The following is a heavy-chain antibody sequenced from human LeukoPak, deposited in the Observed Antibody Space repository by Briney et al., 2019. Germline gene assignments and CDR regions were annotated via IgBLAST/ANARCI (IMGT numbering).Heavy chain of an antibody. Sequence: GGSLRLSCAASGFTFSSYAMNWVRQAPGKGLEWVSSISRGSDHIFYADSMKGRFTISRDNAKNSLYLQMNSLGAEDTAVYYCARPYDTRGYFPDYWGQGTLVAVSS. D-gene: IGHD3-22*01. CDR2: ISRGSDHI. CDR1: GFTFSSYA. CDR3: ARPYDTRGYFPDY. V-gene: IGHV3-21*01. J-gene: IGHJ4*02.